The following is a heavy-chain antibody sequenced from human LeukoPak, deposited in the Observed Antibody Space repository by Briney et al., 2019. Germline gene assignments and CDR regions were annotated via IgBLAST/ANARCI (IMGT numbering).Heavy chain of an antibody. V-gene: IGHV1-3*01. CDR3: ATLPNWNYVPGKDY. CDR2: INAGNGNT. CDR1: GYTFTSYA. D-gene: IGHD1-7*01. J-gene: IGHJ4*02. Sequence: GASVKVSCKASGYTFTSYAMHWVRQAPGQRLEWMGWINAGNGNTKYSQKFQGRVTMTEDTSTDIAYMELSSLRSEDTAVYYCATLPNWNYVPGKDYWGQGTLVTVSS.